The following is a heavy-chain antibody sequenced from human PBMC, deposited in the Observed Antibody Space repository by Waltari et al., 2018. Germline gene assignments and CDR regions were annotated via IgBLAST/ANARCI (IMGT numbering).Heavy chain of an antibody. V-gene: IGHV4-59*01. CDR1: GGSISMYS. D-gene: IGHD7-27*01. CDR2: IYYSGST. J-gene: IGHJ3*02. Sequence: QEQLQESGPGLVKPSETLSLTCTVSGGSISMYSCSWIRQPPGKGLEWIGYIYYSGSTNYNPSLRSRVTISVDTSKNQFSLKLSSVTAADTAVYYCARLTGDGHDAFDIWGQGTMVTVSS. CDR3: ARLTGDGHDAFDI.